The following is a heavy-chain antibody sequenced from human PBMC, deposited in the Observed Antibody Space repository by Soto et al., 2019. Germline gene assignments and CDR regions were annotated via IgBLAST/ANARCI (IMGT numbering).Heavy chain of an antibody. CDR2: ISSTITYI. V-gene: IGHV3-21*01. J-gene: IGHJ4*02. Sequence: EVQLVESGGGLVKPGGALRLSCPASGFTFITYSMNWVRQARGKGLEWVSSISSTITYIYYADSVKCRFTISRDNAKNSLYLQMNSLRAEDTAVYYCARGGRGSGWYGGVDYWGQGTLVTVSS. CDR3: ARGGRGSGWYGGVDY. D-gene: IGHD6-19*01. CDR1: GFTFITYS.